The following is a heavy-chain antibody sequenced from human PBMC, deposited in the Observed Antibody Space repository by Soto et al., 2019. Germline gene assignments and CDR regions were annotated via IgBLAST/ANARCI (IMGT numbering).Heavy chain of an antibody. D-gene: IGHD6-13*01. Sequence: QVELVESGGGVVQPGRSLRLSCAASGFTFRTYGMHWVRQAPGKGLEWVAAMSYDGTKEYYVDSVKGRFTISRDNSRNTLFLQLNSLRAEDTAVYYCAKEYGSTWIDHWGQGPLVTVSS. J-gene: IGHJ4*02. CDR2: MSYDGTKE. CDR1: GFTFRTYG. V-gene: IGHV3-30*18. CDR3: AKEYGSTWIDH.